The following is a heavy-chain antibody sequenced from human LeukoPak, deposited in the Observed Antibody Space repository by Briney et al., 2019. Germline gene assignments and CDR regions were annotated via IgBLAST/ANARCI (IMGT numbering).Heavy chain of an antibody. CDR2: INHSGST. CDR3: ARGGRSLRFLEWFDY. Sequence: SEILSLTCAVYGGSFSGYYWSWIRQPPGKGLEWIGEINHSGSTNYNPSLKSRVTISVDTSKNQFSLKLSSVTAADTAVYYCARGGRSLRFLEWFDYWGQGTLVTVSS. CDR1: GGSFSGYY. D-gene: IGHD3-3*01. J-gene: IGHJ4*02. V-gene: IGHV4-34*01.